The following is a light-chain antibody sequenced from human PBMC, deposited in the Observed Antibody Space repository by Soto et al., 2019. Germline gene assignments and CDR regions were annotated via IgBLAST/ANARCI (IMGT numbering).Light chain of an antibody. V-gene: IGKV3-15*01. CDR1: QSVSSN. Sequence: EIVMTQSPATLSVSPGERATLSCRASQSVSSNLAWYQQKPGQAPRLLIYGASTRATGIPARSSGSGSGTEFTLTISSLQSEDFAVYYCQQYNTWPLLTFGGGTKVEIK. CDR3: QQYNTWPLLT. CDR2: GAS. J-gene: IGKJ4*01.